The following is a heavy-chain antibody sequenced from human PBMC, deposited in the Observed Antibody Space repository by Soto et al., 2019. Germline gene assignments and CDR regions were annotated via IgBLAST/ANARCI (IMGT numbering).Heavy chain of an antibody. CDR2: IYYSGST. V-gene: IGHV4-31*03. CDR3: AREGYCSSTSCYEFYWFDP. Sequence: SETLSLTCTVSGGSISSGGYYWSWIRQHPGKGLEWIGYIYYSGSTYYNPSLKSRVTISVDTSKNQFSLKLSSVTAADTTVYYCAREGYCSSTSCYEFYWFDPWGQGTLVTVSS. CDR1: GGSISSGGYY. D-gene: IGHD2-2*01. J-gene: IGHJ5*02.